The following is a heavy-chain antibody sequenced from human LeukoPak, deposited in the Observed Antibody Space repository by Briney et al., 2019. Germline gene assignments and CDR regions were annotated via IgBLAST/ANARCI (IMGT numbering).Heavy chain of an antibody. CDR2: DGSST. V-gene: IGHV3-74*01. J-gene: IGHJ6*03. CDR3: AKVAEVGATGYYYYMDV. CDR1: GFTFSGHW. D-gene: IGHD1-26*01. Sequence: GGSLRLSCAVSGFTFSGHWMFWVRQAPGKGLEWVSSDGSSTGYTDSVKGRFTISRDNSKNTLYLQMNSLRAEDTAVYYCAKVAEVGATGYYYYMDVWGKGTTVTISS.